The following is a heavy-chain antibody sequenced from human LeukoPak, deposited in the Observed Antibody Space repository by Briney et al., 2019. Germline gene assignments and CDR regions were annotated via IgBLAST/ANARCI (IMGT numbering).Heavy chain of an antibody. J-gene: IGHJ4*02. CDR1: GLNFADYA. CDR3: AKESGKFDY. V-gene: IGHV3-43*02. CDR2: ISADGGTT. Sequence: GGSLRLSCVVSGLNFADYAMHWVRQPPGKGLEWVSLISADGGTTFSADSVKGRFTIARDNSKNSVYLQMNSLRSEDTAMYCCAKESGKFDYWGQGTLVAVST.